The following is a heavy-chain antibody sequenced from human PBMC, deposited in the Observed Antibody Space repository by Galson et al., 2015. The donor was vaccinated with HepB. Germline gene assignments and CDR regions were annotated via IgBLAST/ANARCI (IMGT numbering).Heavy chain of an antibody. Sequence: SLRLSCAASGFTFSSYSMNWVRQAPGKGLEWVSYISSSSSTIYYADSVKGRFTISRDNAKNSLYLQMNSLRAEDTAVYYCAGALGSVHFDYWGQGTLVTVSS. J-gene: IGHJ4*02. CDR1: GFTFSSYS. D-gene: IGHD3-10*01. V-gene: IGHV3-48*01. CDR3: AGALGSVHFDY. CDR2: ISSSSSTI.